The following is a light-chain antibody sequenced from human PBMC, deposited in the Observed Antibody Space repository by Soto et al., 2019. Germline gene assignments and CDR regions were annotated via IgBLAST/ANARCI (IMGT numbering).Light chain of an antibody. CDR1: NSELGGYNY. CDR2: EVS. J-gene: IGLJ1*01. Sequence: QSALTQPPSVSGSPGQSITISCTGTNSELGGYNYVSWYQQHPGKAPKLIIYEVSSRPSGVSDRFSGSKSGNTASLTISWLQAEDEDDYFCSSYTSSSTYVFGTGTKVTVL. CDR3: SSYTSSSTYV. V-gene: IGLV2-14*01.